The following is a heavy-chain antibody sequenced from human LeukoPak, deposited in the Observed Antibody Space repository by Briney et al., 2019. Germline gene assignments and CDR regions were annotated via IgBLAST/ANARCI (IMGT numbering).Heavy chain of an antibody. CDR1: GFIFRNYG. J-gene: IGHJ4*02. D-gene: IGHD7-27*01. V-gene: IGHV3-30*02. CDR2: IRSDGSDK. CDR3: VKDEDWGFGS. Sequence: QAGGSLRLSCAASGFIFRNYGMHWVGRTPGKGREGVAMIRSDGSDKYYADSVKSRFTISRDTARNPLYLQMTGLSAEDTAPYYCVKDEDWGFGSWGQGTPVTVSS.